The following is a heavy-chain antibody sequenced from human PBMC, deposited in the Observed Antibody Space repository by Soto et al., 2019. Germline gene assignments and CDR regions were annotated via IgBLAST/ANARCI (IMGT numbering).Heavy chain of an antibody. V-gene: IGHV3-13*01. CDR1: GFTFSNYD. Sequence: EVQLVQSGGGLVQPGGSLRLSCAASGFTFSNYDMHWVRQATGKGLEWVSAIGTAGDTYYPGSVKGRFTISRENAKNSFYLQMNSLRAGDTAVYYCARGGGAALYYFGMDVWGQGTTVTVSS. CDR3: ARGGGAALYYFGMDV. D-gene: IGHD2-15*01. CDR2: IGTAGDT. J-gene: IGHJ6*02.